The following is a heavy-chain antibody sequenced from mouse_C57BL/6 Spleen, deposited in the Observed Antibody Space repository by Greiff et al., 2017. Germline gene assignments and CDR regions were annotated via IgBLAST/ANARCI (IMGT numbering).Heavy chain of an antibody. D-gene: IGHD2-3*01. J-gene: IGHJ1*03. V-gene: IGHV5-16*01. CDR3: ARDRGDGYYRYFDV. CDR2: INYDGSST. CDR1: GFTFSDYY. Sequence: EVKLVESEGGLVQPGSSMKLSCTASGFTFSDYYMAWVRQVPEKGLEWVANINYDGSSTYYLDSLKSRFIISRDNAKNILYLQMSSLKSEDTATYYCARDRGDGYYRYFDVWGTGTTVTVSS.